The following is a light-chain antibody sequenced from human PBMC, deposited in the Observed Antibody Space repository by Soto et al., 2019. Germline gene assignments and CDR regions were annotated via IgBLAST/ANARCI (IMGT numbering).Light chain of an antibody. V-gene: IGKV3-20*01. J-gene: IGKJ4*01. CDR2: GAL. Sequence: EIVLSQSPGTLSLSPGERATLSCRASQNVNSRYLAWYQQKPGQAPRLLIYGALTRATDIPDRFSGSGSGTDFTLTITRLEPEDFALYYCQQYGTSLLTFGGGTKVEIK. CDR1: QNVNSRY. CDR3: QQYGTSLLT.